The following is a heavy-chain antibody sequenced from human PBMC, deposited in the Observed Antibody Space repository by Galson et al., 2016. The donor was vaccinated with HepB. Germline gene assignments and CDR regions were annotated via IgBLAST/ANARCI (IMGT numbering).Heavy chain of an antibody. D-gene: IGHD3-3*01. Sequence: SLRLSCAASGFTFNTYAMTWVRQAPGKGLEWVSAISGNGGNSYYADSVKGRFTISRDNSKNTLYLQMNSLRGEDTALYYCARSGDFRSGYSGYGMDVWGQGTTVTVSS. V-gene: IGHV3-23*01. CDR3: ARSGDFRSGYSGYGMDV. CDR1: GFTFNTYA. CDR2: ISGNGGNS. J-gene: IGHJ6*02.